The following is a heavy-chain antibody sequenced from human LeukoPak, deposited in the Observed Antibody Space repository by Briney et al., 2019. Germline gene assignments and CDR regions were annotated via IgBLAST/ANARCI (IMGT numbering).Heavy chain of an antibody. CDR2: IIPIFGTA. J-gene: IGHJ4*02. V-gene: IGHV1-69*05. D-gene: IGHD3-22*01. CDR1: GGTFSSYA. Sequence: SVKVSFKASGGTFSSYAISWVRQATGQGLEWMGGIIPIFGTANYAQKFQGRVTITTDESTSTAYMELSSLRSEDTAVYYCARDKQDDSSGYKNLALDYWGQGTLVTVSS. CDR3: ARDKQDDSSGYKNLALDY.